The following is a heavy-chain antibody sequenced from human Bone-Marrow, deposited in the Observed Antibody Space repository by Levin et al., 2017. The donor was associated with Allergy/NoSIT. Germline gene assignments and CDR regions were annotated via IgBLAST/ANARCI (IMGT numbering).Heavy chain of an antibody. J-gene: IGHJ4*02. V-gene: IGHV4-30-4*01. Sequence: KPSETLSLTCTVSGGSVSSSDYYWSWIRQPPGKGLEWIGCLYSSGSTYYNPSLQSRVTISLDTSKNQFSLKLTSVTDADTAVYYCARDPARRFGEFPRPIDYWGQGILVTVSS. CDR2: LYSSGST. CDR3: ARDPARRFGEFPRPIDY. CDR1: GGSVSSSDYY. D-gene: IGHD3-10*01.